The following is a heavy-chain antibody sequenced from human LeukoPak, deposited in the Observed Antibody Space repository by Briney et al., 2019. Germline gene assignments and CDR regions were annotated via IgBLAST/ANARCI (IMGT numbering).Heavy chain of an antibody. CDR2: ISSSSDYI. J-gene: IGHJ5*02. D-gene: IGHD3-10*01. CDR3: AREGITMVRGVIGTNWFDP. V-gene: IGHV3-21*01. Sequence: GGSLRLSCAASGFTFNNYIMNWVRQAPGKGLEWVSSISSSSDYIYYADSVKGRFTISRDNAKKSLYLQMNSLRAEDTAVYYCAREGITMVRGVIGTNWFDPWGQGTLVTVSS. CDR1: GFTFNNYI.